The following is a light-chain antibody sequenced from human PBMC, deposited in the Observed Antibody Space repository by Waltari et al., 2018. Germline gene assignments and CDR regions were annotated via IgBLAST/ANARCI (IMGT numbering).Light chain of an antibody. V-gene: IGKV1-39*01. J-gene: IGKJ4*01. CDR2: GTS. CDR1: QSISSD. CDR3: QQSYSTPPT. Sequence: DIQMTQSPSSMSAYVGERVTITCRASQSISSDLNWYQQKPGKAPKLLISGTSNLQSGVPSGFSGSGSGTDFTLTINSLQPLDSATYYCQQSYSTPPTFGGGTKVEI.